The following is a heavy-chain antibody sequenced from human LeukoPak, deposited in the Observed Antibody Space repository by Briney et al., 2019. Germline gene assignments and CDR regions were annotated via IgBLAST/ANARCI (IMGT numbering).Heavy chain of an antibody. Sequence: GGSLRLSCAASGFTFRIYAMSWVRQAPGKGLEWVAAVGSTGGSSIYSDSVKGRFTVSRDNSKSTMYLQMNSLRAADTAVYYCARIVRPGPAVVSMILMTEAFDMWGQGTMVTVSS. D-gene: IGHD5/OR15-5a*01. CDR2: VGSTGGSS. CDR3: ARIVRPGPAVVSMILMTEAFDM. CDR1: GFTFRIYA. J-gene: IGHJ3*02. V-gene: IGHV3-23*01.